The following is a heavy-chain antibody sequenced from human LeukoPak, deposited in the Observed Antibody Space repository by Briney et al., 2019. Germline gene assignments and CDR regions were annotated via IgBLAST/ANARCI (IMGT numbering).Heavy chain of an antibody. Sequence: GDSVKVSCKASGYTFTSYAISWVRQAPGQGLEWMGWISADNGNTDYAQKFQGRVTMTRDTSISTAYMELSRLRSDDTAVYYCARGRALGYYYDSSGPQDPFDAFDIWGQGTMVTVSS. V-gene: IGHV1-18*01. D-gene: IGHD3-22*01. CDR1: GYTFTSYA. CDR2: ISADNGNT. CDR3: ARGRALGYYYDSSGPQDPFDAFDI. J-gene: IGHJ3*02.